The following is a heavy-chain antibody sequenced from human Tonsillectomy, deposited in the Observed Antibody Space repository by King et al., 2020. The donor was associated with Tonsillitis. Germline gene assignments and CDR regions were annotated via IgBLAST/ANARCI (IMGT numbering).Heavy chain of an antibody. V-gene: IGHV3-21*01. CDR2: ISSSSNYI. CDR3: ATVFSITVNYFDY. D-gene: IGHD3-22*01. Sequence: VQLVESGGGLVKPGGSLRLSCAASGFTFSSYTMNWVRQAPGKGLEWVSSISSSSNYIYYADSVKGRFTISRDNAKNSLYMEMSRLRAEDTAVYFCATVFSITVNYFDYWGQGTLVTVSS. J-gene: IGHJ4*02. CDR1: GFTFSSYT.